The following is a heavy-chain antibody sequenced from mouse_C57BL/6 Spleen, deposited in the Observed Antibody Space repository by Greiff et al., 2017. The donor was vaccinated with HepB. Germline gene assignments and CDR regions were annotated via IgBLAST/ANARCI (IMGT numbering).Heavy chain of an antibody. Sequence: EVKVEESGGGLVKPGGSLKLSCAASGFTFSSYTMSWVRQTPEKRLEWVATISGGGGNTYYPDSVKGRFTISRDNAKNTLYLQMSSLRSEDTALYYCARHYGSSVYYAMDYWGQGTSVTVSS. D-gene: IGHD1-1*01. V-gene: IGHV5-9*01. CDR1: GFTFSSYT. CDR3: ARHYGSSVYYAMDY. J-gene: IGHJ4*01. CDR2: ISGGGGNT.